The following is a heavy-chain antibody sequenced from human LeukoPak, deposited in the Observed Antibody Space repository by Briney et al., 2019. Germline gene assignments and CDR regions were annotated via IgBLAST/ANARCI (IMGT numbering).Heavy chain of an antibody. CDR3: AKVFEYSSSLGAFDI. V-gene: IGHV3-9*01. CDR1: VFTFDDYS. Sequence: GGCLRLSCAASVFTFDDYSMHWVRQAPWKGLEWVSGISWNSGSIGYADSVKGRFTISRDNAKNSLYLQMNSLRAEDTALYYCAKVFEYSSSLGAFDIWGQGTMVTVSS. J-gene: IGHJ3*02. CDR2: ISWNSGSI. D-gene: IGHD6-6*01.